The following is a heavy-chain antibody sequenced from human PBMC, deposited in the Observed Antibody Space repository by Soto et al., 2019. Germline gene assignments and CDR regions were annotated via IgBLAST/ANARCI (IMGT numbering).Heavy chain of an antibody. CDR3: AVVAQLEYSSSSQIFDY. CDR2: IWYDGSNK. J-gene: IGHJ4*02. D-gene: IGHD6-6*01. CDR1: GFTFSSYG. Sequence: GGSLRLSCAASGFTFSSYGMHWVRQAPGKGLEWVAVIWYDGSNKYYADSVKGRFTISRDNSKNTLYLQMNSLRAEDTAVYYCAVVAQLEYSSSSQIFDYWGQGTLVTVSS. V-gene: IGHV3-33*01.